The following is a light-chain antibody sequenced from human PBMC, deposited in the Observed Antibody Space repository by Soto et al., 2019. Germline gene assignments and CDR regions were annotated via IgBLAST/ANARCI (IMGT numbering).Light chain of an antibody. CDR2: GES. V-gene: IGKV3-15*01. J-gene: IGKJ3*01. Sequence: EIVMTQSPATLSVSPGERATLSCRASQRVSSNLAWYQQKPGQAPRLLIYGESARATGIPARFSGSGSGTQFTLTISRLQSEDFAVYFCQQYYDWPRTVGPGPNVH. CDR3: QQYYDWPRT. CDR1: QRVSSN.